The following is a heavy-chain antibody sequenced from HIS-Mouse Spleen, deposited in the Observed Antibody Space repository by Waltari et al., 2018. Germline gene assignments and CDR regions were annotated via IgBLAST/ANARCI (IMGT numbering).Heavy chain of an antibody. Sequence: QVQLQQWGAGLLKPSETLSLTCAVYGGSFSGYYWSWIRQPPGKGLEWIGEINHSGGTNYNTSIKCRVTISVDTSKNQFSLKLCSVNAADTAVYYCARVNSSFDYWGQGTLVTVSS. CDR2: INHSGGT. J-gene: IGHJ4*02. V-gene: IGHV4-34*01. CDR3: ARVNSSFDY. CDR1: GGSFSGYY. D-gene: IGHD6-13*01.